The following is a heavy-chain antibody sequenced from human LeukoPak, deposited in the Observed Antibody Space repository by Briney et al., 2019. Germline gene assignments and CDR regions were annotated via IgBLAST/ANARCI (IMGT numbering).Heavy chain of an antibody. CDR1: GFTFSTYA. V-gene: IGHV3-23*01. D-gene: IGHD6-25*01. CDR2: SNGYDT. CDR3: AKGSSNGRPYYFDF. Sequence: GGSLRLPCAASGFTFSTYAMSWGRHAPGKGLEWVSASNGYDTYYADSVKGRFTISKDNSKNTLYLQMNSLRAEDSAIYYCAKGSSNGRPYYFDFWGPGSLVTVSS. J-gene: IGHJ4*02.